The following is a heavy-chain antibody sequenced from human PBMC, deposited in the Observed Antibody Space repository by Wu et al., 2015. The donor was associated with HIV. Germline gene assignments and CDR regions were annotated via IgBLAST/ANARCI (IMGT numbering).Heavy chain of an antibody. D-gene: IGHD3-3*01. CDR2: INPKDGAT. CDR1: GYTFSDYY. CDR3: ARGITILAAHFADNWFDP. Sequence: QVQLVQSGAEVKKPGASVKVSCKASGYTFSDYYLHWIRQAPGQGLEWMGWINPKDGATDFARKFQGRVTMTRDTSFSTAYMNLISLTSDDTAVYYCARGITILAAHFADNWFDPWGQGTLVTVS. J-gene: IGHJ5*02. V-gene: IGHV1-2*02.